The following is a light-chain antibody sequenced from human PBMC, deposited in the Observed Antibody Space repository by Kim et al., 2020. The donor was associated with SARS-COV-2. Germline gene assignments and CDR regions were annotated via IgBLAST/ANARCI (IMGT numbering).Light chain of an antibody. V-gene: IGKV3-20*01. CDR1: QSVSSSY. Sequence: SPGERATLSCRASQSVSSSYLAWYQQKPGQAPRLLIYGASSRATGIPDRFSGSGSGTDFTLTISRLEPEDFAVFYCQQYSTSPLTFGPGTKVDIK. CDR2: GAS. J-gene: IGKJ3*01. CDR3: QQYSTSPLT.